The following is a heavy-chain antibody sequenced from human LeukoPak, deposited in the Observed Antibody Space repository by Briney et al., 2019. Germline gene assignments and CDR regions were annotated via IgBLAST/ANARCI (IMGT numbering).Heavy chain of an antibody. CDR2: ISDGSST. Sequence: GGSLRLSCAASGFTFSSYAMSWVRQAPGKGLVWVSRISDGSSTVYADSVKGRFTISRDNAKNTLYLQMNSLRAEDTAVYYCARDLFYDSSGFYASDYWGQGTLVTVSS. D-gene: IGHD3-22*01. J-gene: IGHJ4*02. V-gene: IGHV3-74*01. CDR3: ARDLFYDSSGFYASDY. CDR1: GFTFSSYA.